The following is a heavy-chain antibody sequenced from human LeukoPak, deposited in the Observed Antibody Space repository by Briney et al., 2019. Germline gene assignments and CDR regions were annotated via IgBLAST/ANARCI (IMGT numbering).Heavy chain of an antibody. Sequence: SSHVSGYRFTSVWIGWVRPTPGKGREWMGIIYPSDSDTRYSLSFQGQVTISVHKSISPRYLQWTSLEATEHAKYCRVGPPWGATPGTGGYYYYGMDVWGQGTTVTVSS. CDR1: GYRFTSVW. CDR3: VGPPWGATPGTGGYYYYGMDV. V-gene: IGHV5-51*01. CDR2: IYPSDSDT. J-gene: IGHJ6*02. D-gene: IGHD6-13*01.